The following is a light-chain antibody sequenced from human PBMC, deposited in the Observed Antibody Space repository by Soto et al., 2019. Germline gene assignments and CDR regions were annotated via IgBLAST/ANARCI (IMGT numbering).Light chain of an antibody. V-gene: IGLV2-14*01. CDR2: EVS. CDR1: SSDVGGYNY. CDR3: SSCTSSSTPYV. J-gene: IGLJ1*01. Sequence: QSALTQPASVSGSPGQSITISCTVTSSDVGGYNYVSWYQQHPGKAPKLMIYEVSNRPSGVSNRFSGSKSGNTASLTISGLQAKDEADYYCSSCTSSSTPYVFGTGTKLTVL.